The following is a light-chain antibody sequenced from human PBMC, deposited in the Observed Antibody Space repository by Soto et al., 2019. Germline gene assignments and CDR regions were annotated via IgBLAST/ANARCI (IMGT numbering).Light chain of an antibody. CDR1: QGISTW. V-gene: IGKV1D-12*01. J-gene: IGKJ1*01. CDR3: QQTDGFPRT. CDR2: GAS. Sequence: DIQLTQSPSSVSASVGDSVTISCRASQGISTWLAWYQQKAGKAPKLLIYGASRLLNGVPSRFSGSGSGTYFTLTISSLQPEDCATYYCQQTDGFPRTFGQGTKVEIK.